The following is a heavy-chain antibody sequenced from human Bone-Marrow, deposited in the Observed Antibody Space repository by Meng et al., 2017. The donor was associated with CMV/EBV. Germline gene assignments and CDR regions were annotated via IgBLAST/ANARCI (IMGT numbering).Heavy chain of an antibody. CDR3: ARVAKGMGILASGYFDN. D-gene: IGHD3-9*01. J-gene: IGHJ4*02. CDR2: ISSSSSTI. Sequence: GGSLRLSCAASGFTFSSYSMNWVRQAPGKGLEWVSYISSSSSTIYYADSVKGRFTISRDNAKNSLYLQMNSLRVEDTAVYYCARVAKGMGILASGYFDNWGQGTLVTVSS. CDR1: GFTFSSYS. V-gene: IGHV3-48*04.